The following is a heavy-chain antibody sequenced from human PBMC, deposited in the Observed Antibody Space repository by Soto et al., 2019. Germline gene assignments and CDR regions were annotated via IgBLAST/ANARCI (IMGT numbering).Heavy chain of an antibody. D-gene: IGHD6-6*01. Sequence: GGSLRLSCAASGFTFSSYGMHWVRQAPGKGLEWVAVIWYDGSNKYYADSVKGRFTISRDNSKNTLYLQMNSLRAEDTAVYYCARDHFPRTRSSNHMDVWGKGTTVTVSS. V-gene: IGHV3-33*01. J-gene: IGHJ6*03. CDR3: ARDHFPRTRSSNHMDV. CDR1: GFTFSSYG. CDR2: IWYDGSNK.